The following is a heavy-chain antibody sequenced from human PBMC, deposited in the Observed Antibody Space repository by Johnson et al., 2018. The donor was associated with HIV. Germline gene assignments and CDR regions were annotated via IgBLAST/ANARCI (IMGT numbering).Heavy chain of an antibody. CDR2: TRNKANSYTT. CDR3: ARVGQQSNAFDI. D-gene: IGHD6-13*01. Sequence: MQLVESGGGLVQPGGSLRLSCAASGFTFSDHYMDWVRQAPGKGLELVGRTRNKANSYTTEYAASVKGRFTISRDDSKNSLYLQMNSLKTEDTAVYYCARVGQQSNAFDIWGQGTMVTVSS. V-gene: IGHV3-72*01. J-gene: IGHJ3*02. CDR1: GFTFSDHY.